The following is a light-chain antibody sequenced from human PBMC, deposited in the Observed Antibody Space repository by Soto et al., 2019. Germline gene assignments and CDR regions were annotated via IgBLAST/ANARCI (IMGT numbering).Light chain of an antibody. CDR2: DAT. Sequence: AIQLTQSPSSLSASVGDRVTITCRASQGISSALAWYQQKPGKAPKLLIYDATSLESGVPSRFSGSGSGTDFTLAISSLQPEDFASYYCQQFNSYPMTFGQGTRLEIK. CDR3: QQFNSYPMT. CDR1: QGISSA. J-gene: IGKJ5*01. V-gene: IGKV1-13*02.